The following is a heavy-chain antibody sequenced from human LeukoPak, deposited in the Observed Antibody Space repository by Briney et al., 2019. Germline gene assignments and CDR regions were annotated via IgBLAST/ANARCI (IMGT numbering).Heavy chain of an antibody. D-gene: IGHD3-16*01. V-gene: IGHV3-23*01. J-gene: IGHJ1*01. CDR1: GFTFSSHG. CDR3: AKDDAWGRYKD. CDR2: ISPSGGIT. Sequence: PGGSLRVSCAASGFTFSSHGMNWVGQAPGKGMKWVSGISPSGGITYYTDSVKGRFTISRDNSKTTVSLQMNSLRGEDTAVYYCAKDDAWGRYKDWGQGTLVTVSS.